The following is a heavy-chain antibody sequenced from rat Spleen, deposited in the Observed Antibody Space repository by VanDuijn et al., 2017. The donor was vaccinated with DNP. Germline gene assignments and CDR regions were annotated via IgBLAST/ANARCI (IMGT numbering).Heavy chain of an antibody. CDR3: VTRGKYGGYDY. CDR2: ISIRGGST. Sequence: EVQLVESGGGIVQPGRSLKLSCAVAGFTFSSFPMAWVRQAPTRGLEWVATISIRGGSTHYRDSVKGRFTVSRDNAKTTLYLQMDSLRSEDTAIYYCVTRGKYGGYDYWGQGVIVTVSS. V-gene: IGHV5-46*01. CDR1: GFTFSSFP. D-gene: IGHD1-11*01. J-gene: IGHJ2*01.